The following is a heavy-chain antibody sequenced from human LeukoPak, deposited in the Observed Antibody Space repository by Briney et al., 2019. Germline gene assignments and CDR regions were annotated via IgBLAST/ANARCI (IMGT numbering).Heavy chain of an antibody. CDR1: GFTFSSYA. CDR2: ISYDGSNK. D-gene: IGHD3-3*01. J-gene: IGHJ4*02. V-gene: IGHV3-30*04. Sequence: GGSLRLSCAASGFTFSSYAMHGVRQAPGKGLEWGAVISYDGSNKYYADSVKGRFTISRDNSKNTLYLQMNSLRAEDTAVYYCARDSGITIFGVAEALDYWGQGTMVTVSS. CDR3: ARDSGITIFGVAEALDY.